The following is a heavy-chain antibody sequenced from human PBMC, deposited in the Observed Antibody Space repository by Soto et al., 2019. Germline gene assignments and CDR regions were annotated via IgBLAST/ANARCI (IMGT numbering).Heavy chain of an antibody. CDR2: ISAYNGNT. Sequence: GASVKVSCKASGYTFTSYGISWVRQAPGQGLEWMGWISAYNGNTNYAQKLQGRVTMTTDTSTSTAYMELRSLRSDDTAVYYCARDFYNWNDADAFDIWGQGTMVTVSS. CDR1: GYTFTSYG. D-gene: IGHD1-1*01. J-gene: IGHJ3*02. CDR3: ARDFYNWNDADAFDI. V-gene: IGHV1-18*01.